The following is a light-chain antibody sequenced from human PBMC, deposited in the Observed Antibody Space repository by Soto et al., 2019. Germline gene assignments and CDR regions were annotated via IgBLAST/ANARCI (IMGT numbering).Light chain of an antibody. V-gene: IGLV1-44*01. CDR3: AAWDDGLNAVV. CDR2: TNY. J-gene: IGLJ2*01. CDR1: TSNIGMNT. Sequence: QSVLTQPPSTSGTPGQTVTISCSGGTSNIGMNTLNWYQQVPGTDPKFLISTNYRRPSAVLDRCSVSKSCTSASLAISGLQSDEEADYYCAAWDDGLNAVVFGGGTKLTVL.